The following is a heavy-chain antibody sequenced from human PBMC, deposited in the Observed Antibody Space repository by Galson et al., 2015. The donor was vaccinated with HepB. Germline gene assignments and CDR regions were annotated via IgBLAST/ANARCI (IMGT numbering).Heavy chain of an antibody. V-gene: IGHV1-8*01. D-gene: IGHD4-17*01. CDR1: GSTFTSYD. CDR3: ARAGNDYGDYRAYYYGMDV. J-gene: IGHJ6*02. Sequence: SVKVSCKASGSTFTSYDINWVRQATGQGLEWMGWMNPNSGNTGYAQKFQGRVTMTRNTSISTAYMELSSLRSEDTAVYYCARAGNDYGDYRAYYYGMDVWGQGTTVTVSS. CDR2: MNPNSGNT.